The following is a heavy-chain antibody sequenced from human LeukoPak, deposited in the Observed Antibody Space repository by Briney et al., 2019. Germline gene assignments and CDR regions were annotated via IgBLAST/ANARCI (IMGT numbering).Heavy chain of an antibody. V-gene: IGHV4-59*01. Sequence: PSETLSLTCTVSGGSISSYYWSWIRQPPGKGLEWVGHIYYSGSTNYNPSLKSRVTISVDTSKNQFSLKLSSVTAADTAVYYCARGITMVRGVPFFDYWGQGTLVTVSS. CDR2: IYYSGST. CDR3: ARGITMVRGVPFFDY. J-gene: IGHJ4*02. CDR1: GGSISSYY. D-gene: IGHD3-10*01.